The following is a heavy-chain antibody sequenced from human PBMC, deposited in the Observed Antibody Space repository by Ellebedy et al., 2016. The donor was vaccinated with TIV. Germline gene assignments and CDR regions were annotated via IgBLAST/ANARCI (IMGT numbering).Heavy chain of an antibody. J-gene: IGHJ4*02. D-gene: IGHD1-1*01. CDR1: GFTFSTYW. V-gene: IGHV3-7*01. CDR2: IKQDGREK. Sequence: GESLKISXAASGFTFSTYWMTWVRQAPGKGLEWVANIKQDGREKYYVDSVKGRFTISRDNTKNSLYLQMNSLRAEDTAVYYCARGGRIQLPYWGQGTLVTVSS. CDR3: ARGGRIQLPY.